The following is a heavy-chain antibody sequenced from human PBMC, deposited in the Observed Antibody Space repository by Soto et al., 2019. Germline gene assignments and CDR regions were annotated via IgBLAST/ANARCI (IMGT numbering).Heavy chain of an antibody. V-gene: IGHV3-9*01. D-gene: IGHD4-17*01. CDR3: ANDNSGDYVLHFDL. J-gene: IGHJ2*01. CDR1: GFTFDDYA. Sequence: EVQLVESGGGLVQPGRSLRLSCAASGFTFDDYAMHWVRQVPGKGLEWVSGISWNSGTIGYADSVRGRFTISRDNAKNSLYMQMNSLRAEDTDLSYCANDNSGDYVLHFDLWGRGTLVTVSS. CDR2: ISWNSGTI.